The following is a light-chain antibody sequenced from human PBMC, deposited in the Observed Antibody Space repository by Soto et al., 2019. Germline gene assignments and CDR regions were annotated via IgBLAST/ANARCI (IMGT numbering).Light chain of an antibody. CDR3: AAWDDSLTALV. Sequence: VLTQPPSASGTPGQEVTISCSGSSSNIGSNAVNWYQQLPGTGPKLLIYGRNQRPSGVRDRFSDSTSGTSASLAIGGLQSEDEADYYCAAWDDSLTALVFGTGTKVTVL. CDR2: GRN. CDR1: SSNIGSNA. V-gene: IGLV1-44*01. J-gene: IGLJ1*01.